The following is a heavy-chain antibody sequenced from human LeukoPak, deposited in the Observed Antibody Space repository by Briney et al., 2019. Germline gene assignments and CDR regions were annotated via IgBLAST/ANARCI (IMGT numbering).Heavy chain of an antibody. Sequence: SETLSLTCAASGGSISSGGYSWSWIRQPPGKGLEWIGYIYHSGSTYYNPSLKSRVTISVDRSKNQFSLKLSSVTAADTAVYYCARAGGYSYGPLLFDYWGQGTLVTVSS. CDR3: ARAGGYSYGPLLFDY. D-gene: IGHD5-18*01. V-gene: IGHV4-30-2*01. CDR2: IYHSGST. CDR1: GGSISSGGYS. J-gene: IGHJ4*02.